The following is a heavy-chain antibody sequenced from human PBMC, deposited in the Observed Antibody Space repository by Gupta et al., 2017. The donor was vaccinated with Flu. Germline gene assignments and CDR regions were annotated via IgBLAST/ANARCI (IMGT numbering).Heavy chain of an antibody. J-gene: IGHJ5*02. D-gene: IGHD3-10*02. CDR3: AREGLDCVGGTCSNYFDP. V-gene: IGHV4-59*01. Sequence: YWNWFRQSPGKGLEWIGYVYYSGPTTYNPSFLSRATISVDTLKNQFSLRLTSVTAADTAVYFCAREGLDCVGGTCSNYFDPWGQGPLVTVSS. CDR1: Y. CDR2: VYYSGPT.